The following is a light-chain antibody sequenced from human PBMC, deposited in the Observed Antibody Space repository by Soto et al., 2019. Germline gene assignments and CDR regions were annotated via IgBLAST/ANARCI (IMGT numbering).Light chain of an antibody. V-gene: IGKV3-11*01. Sequence: ETMISQSPATLSVYTGERATLSCRASQSVSSYLVWYQQKPGQAPRLLIYDASNRATGIPARFSGSGSGTDFTLTISSLEPEDFAVYYCQHRSSWPLTFGGGTKVDIK. CDR3: QHRSSWPLT. CDR2: DAS. J-gene: IGKJ4*01. CDR1: QSVSSY.